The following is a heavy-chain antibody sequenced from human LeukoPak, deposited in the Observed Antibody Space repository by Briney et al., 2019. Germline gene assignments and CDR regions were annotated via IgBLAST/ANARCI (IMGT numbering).Heavy chain of an antibody. CDR3: ARGGGGRSRSSSPAPSYYYMDV. D-gene: IGHD6-6*01. CDR2: IIPIFGTA. Sequence: GASVKVSCKASGGTFSSYAISWVRQAPGQGLEWMGGIIPIFGTANYAQKFQGRVTITADESTSTAYMELSSLRSEDTAVYYCARGGGGRSRSSSPAPSYYYMDVWGKGTTVTVSS. V-gene: IGHV1-69*13. J-gene: IGHJ6*03. CDR1: GGTFSSYA.